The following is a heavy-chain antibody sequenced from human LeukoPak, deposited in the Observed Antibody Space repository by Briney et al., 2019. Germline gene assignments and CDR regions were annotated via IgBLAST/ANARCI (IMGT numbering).Heavy chain of an antibody. CDR3: ARGGYSFDY. Sequence: GGSLRLSCAAYGFSLSGYWMSWVRQAPGKGLEWVARLHADGNEKYFVHSVKGRFAVSRDNAKNSLYLQMNSLRGEDTAVYYCARGGYSFDYLGQGTLVTVSS. D-gene: IGHD5-12*01. CDR1: GFSLSGYW. J-gene: IGHJ4*02. V-gene: IGHV3-7*01. CDR2: LHADGNEK.